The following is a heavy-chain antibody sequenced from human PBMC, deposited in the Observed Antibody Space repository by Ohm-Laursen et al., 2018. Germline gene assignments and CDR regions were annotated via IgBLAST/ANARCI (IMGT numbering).Heavy chain of an antibody. J-gene: IGHJ3*02. D-gene: IGHD4-11*01. V-gene: IGHV3-74*01. Sequence: SLRLSCAAPGFTVSSNYMSWVRQAPGKGLEWVSRINGDGSSTTYADSVKGRFTISRDNAKNTVYVQMNGLRAEDTAVYYCARARHSNYRFDAFDMWGQGTMVTVSS. CDR1: GFTVSSNY. CDR2: INGDGSST. CDR3: ARARHSNYRFDAFDM.